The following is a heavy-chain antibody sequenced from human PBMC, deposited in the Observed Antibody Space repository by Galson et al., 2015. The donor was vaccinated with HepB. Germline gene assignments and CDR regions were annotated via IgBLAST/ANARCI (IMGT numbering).Heavy chain of an antibody. J-gene: IGHJ6*02. CDR1: GYSFTSYW. CDR2: IYPGDSDT. CDR3: ARTYYYDSSGYYPSSLMDV. D-gene: IGHD3-22*01. Sequence: QSGAEVKKPGESLKISCKGSGYSFTSYWIGWVRQMPGKGLEWMGIIYPGDSDTRYSPSFQGQVTISADKSISTAYLQWSSLKASDTAMYYCARTYYYDSSGYYPSSLMDVWGQGTTVTVSS. V-gene: IGHV5-51*01.